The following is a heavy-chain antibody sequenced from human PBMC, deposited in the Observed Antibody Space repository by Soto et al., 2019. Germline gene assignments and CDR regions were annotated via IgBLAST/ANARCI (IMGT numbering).Heavy chain of an antibody. J-gene: IGHJ4*02. D-gene: IGHD3-16*01. CDR1: GGSISSPHDY. CDR2: IYYSGST. Sequence: SETLSLTWTVSGGSISSPHDYWAWLRQSPGRGLEWIASIYYSGSTYHNPSLKSRITISVDTSKNQFSLHLTSVTAADTAVYYCARHGLTAYMVYYFDFWGQGTLVTVSS. CDR3: ARHGLTAYMVYYFDF. V-gene: IGHV4-39*01.